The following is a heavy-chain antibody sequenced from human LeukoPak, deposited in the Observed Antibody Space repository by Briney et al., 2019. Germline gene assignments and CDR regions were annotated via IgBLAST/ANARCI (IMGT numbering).Heavy chain of an antibody. CDR2: IHQDGSEK. CDR1: GFTFSTYW. CDR3: ARGRRWLQPLDY. D-gene: IGHD5-24*01. Sequence: GGSLRLSCAASGFTFSTYWMTWVRQGPGKGLEWLANIHQDGSEKNYVDSVKGRFTISRGNAKNSLYLQMDSLRAEDTAVYYCARGRRWLQPLDYWGQRTLVTVSS. V-gene: IGHV3-7*01. J-gene: IGHJ4*02.